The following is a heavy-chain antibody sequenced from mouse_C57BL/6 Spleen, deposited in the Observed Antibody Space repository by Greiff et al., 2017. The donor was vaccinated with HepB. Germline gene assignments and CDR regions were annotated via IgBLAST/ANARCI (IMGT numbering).Heavy chain of an antibody. CDR3: ARVRDYYGSSSGYFDV. J-gene: IGHJ1*03. CDR1: GYSITSGYY. D-gene: IGHD1-1*01. CDR2: ISYDGSN. V-gene: IGHV3-6*01. Sequence: EVQLQQSGPGLVKPSQSLSLTCSVTGYSITSGYYWNWIRQFPGNKLEWMGYISYDGSNNYNPSLKNRISITRDTSKNQFFLKLNSVTTEDTATYYCARVRDYYGSSSGYFDVWGTGTTVTVSS.